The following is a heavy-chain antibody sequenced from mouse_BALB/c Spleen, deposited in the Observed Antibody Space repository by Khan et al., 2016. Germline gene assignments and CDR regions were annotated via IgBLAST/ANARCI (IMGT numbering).Heavy chain of an antibody. V-gene: IGHV3-2*02. CDR3: ARCHRYDEAMDY. J-gene: IGHJ4*01. Sequence: DMQLQESGPGLVKPSQSLSLTCTVTGYSITSDYAWNWIRQFPGNKLEWMGYISYSGSTSYNPSLKSRISITRDTSKNQFFLQLNSVTTEDTATYYCARCHRYDEAMDYWGQGTSVTVSS. D-gene: IGHD2-14*01. CDR1: GYSITSDYA. CDR2: ISYSGST.